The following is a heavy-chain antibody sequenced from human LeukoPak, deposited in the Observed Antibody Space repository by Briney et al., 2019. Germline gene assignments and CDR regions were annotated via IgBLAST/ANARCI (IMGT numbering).Heavy chain of an antibody. V-gene: IGHV3-23*01. CDR3: AKGMGFGSGSYQNGMDV. CDR1: GFTFSSYA. J-gene: IGHJ6*02. CDR2: ISGSGGST. Sequence: GGSLRLSCAASGFTFSSYAMSWVRQAPGKGLEWVSAISGSGGSTYYAHSVKGRFTISRDNSKNTLYLQMNSLRAEDTAVYYCAKGMGFGSGSYQNGMDVWGQGTTVTVSS. D-gene: IGHD3-10*01.